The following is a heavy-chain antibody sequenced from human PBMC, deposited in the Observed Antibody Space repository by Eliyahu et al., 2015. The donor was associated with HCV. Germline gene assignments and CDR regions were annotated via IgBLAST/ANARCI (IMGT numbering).Heavy chain of an antibody. CDR1: GFXLSTSGVG. CDR2: IYWDDDK. D-gene: IGHD3-16*02. CDR3: AHVPWSYRAFTI. V-gene: IGHV2-5*02. J-gene: IGHJ3*02. Sequence: QITLKESGPTLVKPTQTLTLTCTFSGFXLSTSGVGVGWIRQTPGKALEWLTLIYWDDDKRYSPSLKRRLTITKDTSKNQVVLTMTNMDPVDTATYYCAHVPWSYRAFTIWGQGTMVTVSS.